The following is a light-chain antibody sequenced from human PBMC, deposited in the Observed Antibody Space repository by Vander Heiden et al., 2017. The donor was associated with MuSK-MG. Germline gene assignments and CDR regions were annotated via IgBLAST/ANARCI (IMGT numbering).Light chain of an antibody. V-gene: IGKV2D-30*01. CDR3: TQCKHCPNT. J-gene: IGKJ2*01. CDR1: QSLVYSDGNTY. Sequence: DVVMTQSPLSLPVTLGQPASISCRSSQSLVYSDGNTYLNWFHQRPGQSQRRLIYKGSNWASGVPDRFSGSGSGTDFTLKISRVEAEDIGVYYCTQCKHCPNTFGQGTKLEIK. CDR2: KGS.